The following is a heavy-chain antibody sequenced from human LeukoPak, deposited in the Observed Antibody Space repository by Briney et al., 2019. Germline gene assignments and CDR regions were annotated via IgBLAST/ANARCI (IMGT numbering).Heavy chain of an antibody. D-gene: IGHD3-22*01. CDR2: IDWDDDK. V-gene: IGHV2-70*11. CDR1: GFSLSTSGMC. Sequence: SGPTLVNPTQTLTLTCTFYGFSLSTSGMCVSWIRQPPGTALEWLARIDWDDDKYYSTYLKTRLTISKDTSKNQVVLTMTNMDPVDTATYYCARVQYYYDSSGKKYDFDYWGQGTLVTVSS. J-gene: IGHJ4*02. CDR3: ARVQYYYDSSGKKYDFDY.